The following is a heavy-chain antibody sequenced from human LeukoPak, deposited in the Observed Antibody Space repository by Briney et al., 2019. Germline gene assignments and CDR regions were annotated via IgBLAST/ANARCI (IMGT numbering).Heavy chain of an antibody. CDR2: ISDTGGSI. V-gene: IGHV3-23*01. Sequence: AGGSLRLSCAASGFTFTNYAMTWVRQAPGKGLEWVSSISDTGGSIYYADSVRGRFTISRDSSKNTVYLQMSSLRAEDTAVYYCAKVSGFTTMVIGYNWFDPCGQGALVTVSS. CDR1: GFTFTNYA. CDR3: AKVSGFTTMVIGYNWFDP. D-gene: IGHD5-18*01. J-gene: IGHJ5*02.